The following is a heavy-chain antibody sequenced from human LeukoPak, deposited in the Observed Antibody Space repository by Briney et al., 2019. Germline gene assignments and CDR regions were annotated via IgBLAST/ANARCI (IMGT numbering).Heavy chain of an antibody. J-gene: IGHJ4*02. Sequence: GGSLRLSCAASGFTFNNHDMHWVRQAPGKGLEWVAGISYDGRNKYYADSVKGRFTISRGNAKNSLHLQMNSLRAEDTAVYYCARSYGWLPGGMWGQGTLVTVSS. CDR3: ARSYGWLPGGM. CDR1: GFTFNNHD. CDR2: ISYDGRNK. D-gene: IGHD5-12*01. V-gene: IGHV3-30*03.